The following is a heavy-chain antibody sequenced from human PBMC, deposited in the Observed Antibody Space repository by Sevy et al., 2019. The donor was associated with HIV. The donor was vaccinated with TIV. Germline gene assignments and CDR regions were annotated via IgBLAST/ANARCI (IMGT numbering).Heavy chain of an antibody. CDR2: ISYDGSNK. CDR1: GFTVSSYA. Sequence: GGSLRLSCAASGFTVSSYAMHWVRQAPGKGLEWVAVISYDGSNKYYADSVKGRFTISRDNSKNTLYLQMNSLRAEDTAVYYCARSTFVDTAMAKRKHYYYYGMDVWGQGTTVTVSS. D-gene: IGHD5-18*01. V-gene: IGHV3-30-3*01. CDR3: ARSTFVDTAMAKRKHYYYYGMDV. J-gene: IGHJ6*02.